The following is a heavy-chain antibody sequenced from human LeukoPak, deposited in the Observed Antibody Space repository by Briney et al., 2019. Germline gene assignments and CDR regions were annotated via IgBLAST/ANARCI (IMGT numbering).Heavy chain of an antibody. CDR3: ARGTAFDI. CDR2: TYYRSQFYN. Sequence: SQTLSLTCALSGDSVSGTNVGWNWIRQSPSSGLEWLGRTYYRSQFYNDYADSVKGRITITPDTSKNQFSLQLSSLTPDDTAVYYCARGTAFDIWGQGTMVTVSS. D-gene: IGHD1-14*01. J-gene: IGHJ3*02. V-gene: IGHV6-1*01. CDR1: GDSVSGTNVG.